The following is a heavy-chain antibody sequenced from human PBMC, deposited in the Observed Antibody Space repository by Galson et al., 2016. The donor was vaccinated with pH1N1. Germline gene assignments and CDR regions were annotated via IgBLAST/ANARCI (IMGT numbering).Heavy chain of an antibody. D-gene: IGHD3-22*01. V-gene: IGHV1-69*13. CDR1: GGTFSSNT. CDR3: AIIQRYYFDSSGYYFP. Sequence: SVKVSCKASGGTFSSNTVSWVRQAPGHGLEWVGRIVPILGTINYPQKFQGRVTITADESTSTAFLELSSLRSEDTAIYYCAIIQRYYFDSSGYYFPWGQGTLVIVSS. J-gene: IGHJ5*02. CDR2: IVPILGTI.